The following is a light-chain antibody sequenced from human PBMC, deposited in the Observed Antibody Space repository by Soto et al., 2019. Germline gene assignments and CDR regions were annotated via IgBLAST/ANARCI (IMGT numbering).Light chain of an antibody. V-gene: IGKV1-39*01. CDR3: QQSYSTPLT. CDR1: QSISSY. CDR2: ATS. J-gene: IGKJ4*01. Sequence: DIQMTQSPPSLSASVGDRVTITCRASQSISSYLNWYQQKPGKAPNLLIYATSSLQSGVPSRFSGGGSGTDFTLTISNLQPEDFATYYCQQSYSTPLTFGGGTKVEIK.